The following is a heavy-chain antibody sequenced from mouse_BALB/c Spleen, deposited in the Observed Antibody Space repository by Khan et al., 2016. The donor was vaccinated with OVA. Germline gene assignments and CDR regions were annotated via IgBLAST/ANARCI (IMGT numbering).Heavy chain of an antibody. V-gene: IGHV3-2*02. CDR3: ARKNYYGCAVDY. CDR2: ISYSGST. J-gene: IGHJ4*01. Sequence: EVQLQESGPGLVKPSQSLSLTCTVTGYSITSNYAWNWIRQFPGNKLEWMGYISYSGSTSYNPSLKSRISITRDTSKHQFFLQLNSVTTEDTATXDCARKNYYGCAVDYWGQGTSVTVSS. D-gene: IGHD1-2*01. CDR1: GYSITSNYA.